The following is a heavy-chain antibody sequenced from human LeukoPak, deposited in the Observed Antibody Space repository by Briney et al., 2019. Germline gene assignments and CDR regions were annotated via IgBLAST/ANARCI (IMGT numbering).Heavy chain of an antibody. CDR1: GGTFSSYA. CDR2: IIPIFGTA. J-gene: IGHJ4*02. CDR3: ASAYSSGLGEFDY. D-gene: IGHD6-19*01. V-gene: IGHV1-69*06. Sequence: SVKVSCKASGGTFSSYAISWVRQAPGQGLEWMGGIIPIFGTANYAQKFQGRVTITADKSTSTAYMELSSLRSEDTAVYYCASAYSSGLGEFDYWGQGTPVTVSS.